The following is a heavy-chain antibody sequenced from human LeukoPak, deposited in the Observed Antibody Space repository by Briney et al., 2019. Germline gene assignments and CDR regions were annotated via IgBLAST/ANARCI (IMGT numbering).Heavy chain of an antibody. J-gene: IGHJ4*02. CDR1: GYSISSGYY. CDR2: IYHSGST. Sequence: PSETLSLTCTVSGYSISSGYYWGWTRPPPGKGLEWIGSIYHSGSTYYNPSLKRRVTISVDTSKNQFSLKLSSVTAADTAVYYCAREPRVRWLQGANSFDYWGQGTLVTVSS. CDR3: AREPRVRWLQGANSFDY. V-gene: IGHV4-38-2*02. D-gene: IGHD5-24*01.